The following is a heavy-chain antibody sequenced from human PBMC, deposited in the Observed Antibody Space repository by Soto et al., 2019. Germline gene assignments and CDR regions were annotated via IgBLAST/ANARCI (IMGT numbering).Heavy chain of an antibody. Sequence: QVQLHQWGAGLVRPSETLALTCAVNGGSFSTNHWNWIRQSPGKGLEWIGEISPDGATNFNPTLKSPLSMSVETSKRQFSLHLTSVSAADTAVYFCARGLAAQSFYFDFWGQGTLVTVSS. CDR2: ISPDGAT. CDR1: GGSFSTNH. D-gene: IGHD3-16*02. J-gene: IGHJ4*02. CDR3: ARGLAAQSFYFDF. V-gene: IGHV4-34*01.